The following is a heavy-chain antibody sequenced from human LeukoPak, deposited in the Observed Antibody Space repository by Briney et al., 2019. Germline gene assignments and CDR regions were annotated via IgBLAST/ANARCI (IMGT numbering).Heavy chain of an antibody. J-gene: IGHJ5*02. CDR2: TYYSGST. D-gene: IGHD3-10*01. CDR1: GGSISSYY. Sequence: SETLSLTCTVSGGSISSYYWSWIRQPPGKGLEWIGYTYYSGSTNYNPSLKSRVTISVDTSKNQFSLKLSSVTAADTAVYYCARDLYTSGSGSYYNNWFDPWGQGTLVTVSS. CDR3: ARDLYTSGSGSYYNNWFDP. V-gene: IGHV4-59*01.